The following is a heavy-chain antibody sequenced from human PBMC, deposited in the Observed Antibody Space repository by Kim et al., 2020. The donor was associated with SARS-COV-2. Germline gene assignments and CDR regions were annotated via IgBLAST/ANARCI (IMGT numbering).Heavy chain of an antibody. J-gene: IGHJ4*02. CDR1: GGSFSGYY. CDR2: INHSGST. D-gene: IGHD2-15*01. V-gene: IGHV4-34*01. CDR3: ARGISTTPIDY. Sequence: SETLSLTCAVYGGSFSGYYWSWIRQPPGKGLEWIGEINHSGSTNYNLSFKSRVTISVATSKNQFSLKLSSVTAADTAVYYCARGISTTPIDYWGQGTLVT.